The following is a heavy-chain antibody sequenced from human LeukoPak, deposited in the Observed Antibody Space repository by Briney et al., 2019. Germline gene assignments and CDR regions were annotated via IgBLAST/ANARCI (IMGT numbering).Heavy chain of an antibody. CDR1: GGSISSSSYY. CDR2: IYYSGST. V-gene: IGHV4-39*07. CDR3: ARESYYDSSDFNPFDY. D-gene: IGHD3-22*01. J-gene: IGHJ4*02. Sequence: PSETLSLTCTVSGGSISSSSYYWGWIRQPPGKGLEWIGSIYYSGSTYYNPSLKSRVTISVDTSKNQFSLKLSSVTAADTAVYYCARESYYDSSDFNPFDYWGQGTLVTVSS.